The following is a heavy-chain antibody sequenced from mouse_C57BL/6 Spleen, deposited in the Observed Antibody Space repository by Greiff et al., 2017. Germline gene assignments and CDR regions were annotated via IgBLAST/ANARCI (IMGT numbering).Heavy chain of an antibody. CDR2: INPSNGGT. Sequence: QVQLQQSGTELVKPGASVKLSCKASGYTFTSYWMHWVKQRPGQGLEWIGNINPSNGGTNYNEKFKSKATLTVDKSSSTAYMQLSSLTSEDYAVYYCARGYYGSSYNWYFDVWGTGTTVTVSS. D-gene: IGHD1-1*01. V-gene: IGHV1-53*01. CDR3: ARGYYGSSYNWYFDV. CDR1: GYTFTSYW. J-gene: IGHJ1*03.